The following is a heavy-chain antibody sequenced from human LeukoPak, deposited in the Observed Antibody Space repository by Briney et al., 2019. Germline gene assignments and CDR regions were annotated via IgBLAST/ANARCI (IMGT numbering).Heavy chain of an antibody. CDR1: GFTFSSFG. J-gene: IGHJ4*02. CDR2: ISYDGSNT. Sequence: PGGSLRLSCVASGFTFSSFGMHWVRQAPGKGLEWVAVISYDGSNTYYADSVKGRFTISRDNSKNTLYLQMNSLRDEDTAVYYCAKDPRYSGPYRGLHYWGQGTLITVSS. CDR3: AKDPRYSGPYRGLHY. V-gene: IGHV3-30*18. D-gene: IGHD5-12*01.